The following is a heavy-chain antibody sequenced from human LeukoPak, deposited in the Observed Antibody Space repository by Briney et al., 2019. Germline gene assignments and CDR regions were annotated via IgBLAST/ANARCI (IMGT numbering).Heavy chain of an antibody. CDR2: MNPNSGNT. CDR1: GYTFTNYD. V-gene: IGHV1-8*03. CDR3: ARGPARDYYASGSSWFDP. J-gene: IGHJ5*02. Sequence: GASVKVSCKASGYTFTNYDINWVRQATGQGLEWMGWMNPNSGNTGYAQKFQGRVTITRNTSISTAYMELSSLRSEDTAVYYCARGPARDYYASGSSWFDPWGQGTLVTVSS. D-gene: IGHD3-10*01.